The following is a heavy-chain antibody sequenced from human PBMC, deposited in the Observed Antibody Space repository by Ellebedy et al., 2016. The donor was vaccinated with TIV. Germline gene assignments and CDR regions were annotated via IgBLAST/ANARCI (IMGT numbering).Heavy chain of an antibody. CDR2: IYPGDSET. Sequence: GESLKISCKASGYSFPNFWIGWVRQMPGKGLEWMANIYPGDSETTYNPSFQGQVTISADKSINTAYLQWSSLKASDTAIYYCARHPRLIRVYGVNRKAFDFWGQGTMVTVSS. J-gene: IGHJ3*01. CDR1: GYSFPNFW. V-gene: IGHV5-51*01. CDR3: ARHPRLIRVYGVNRKAFDF. D-gene: IGHD4-23*01.